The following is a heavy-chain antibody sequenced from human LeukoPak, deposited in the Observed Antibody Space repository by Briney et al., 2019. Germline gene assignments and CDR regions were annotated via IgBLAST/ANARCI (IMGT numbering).Heavy chain of an antibody. J-gene: IGHJ4*02. Sequence: SQTLSLTCAISGDSVSSSSAAWNWIRQSPSRGLEWLGRTYCRSKWYNDYAVSVKSRITINPDTSKNQFSLQLNSVTPEDTAVYYCARNRAVAGKEGYDYWGQGTLVTVSS. V-gene: IGHV6-1*01. CDR2: TYCRSKWYN. CDR3: ARNRAVAGKEGYDY. D-gene: IGHD6-19*01. CDR1: GDSVSSSSAA.